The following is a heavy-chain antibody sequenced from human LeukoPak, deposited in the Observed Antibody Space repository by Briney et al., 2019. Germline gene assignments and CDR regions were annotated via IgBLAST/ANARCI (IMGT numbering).Heavy chain of an antibody. Sequence: ASVKVSRKVSGYTLTELSMHWVRQAPGKGLEWMGGFDPEDGETIYAQKFQGRVTMTEDTSTDTAYMELSSLRSEDTAVYYCATGGEQQLVPRSYYYYYYGMDVWGQGTTVTVSS. CDR1: GYTLTELS. V-gene: IGHV1-24*01. D-gene: IGHD6-13*01. CDR3: ATGGEQQLVPRSYYYYYYGMDV. CDR2: FDPEDGET. J-gene: IGHJ6*02.